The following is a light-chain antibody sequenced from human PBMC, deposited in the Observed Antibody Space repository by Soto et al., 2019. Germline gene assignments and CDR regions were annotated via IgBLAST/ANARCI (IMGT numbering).Light chain of an antibody. CDR1: QSVTSTY. V-gene: IGKV3-20*01. Sequence: EIVLTQSPGTLSLSPGERATLSCRASQSVTSTYLAWYQQKPGQAHRLLIYGAYSRAIGIQDRFSGSVSGSDFILTIKRLEPEDSAVYYCKQYGYSPITFGQGTRLEIK. J-gene: IGKJ5*01. CDR2: GAY. CDR3: KQYGYSPIT.